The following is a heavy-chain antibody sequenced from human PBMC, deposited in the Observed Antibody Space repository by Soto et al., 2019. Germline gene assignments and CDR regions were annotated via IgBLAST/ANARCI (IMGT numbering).Heavy chain of an antibody. CDR2: FDPEKGKR. J-gene: IGHJ4*02. D-gene: IGHD3-10*01. CDR3: AASILRVWVLPHFDY. CDR1: VYTFTDLS. Sequence: QVPLVQSGADVKKPGASVKVSCKVSVYTFTDLSMHWVRQAPGEGLEWMGGFDPEKGKRIYAQNFQGRVTMTEDTSTGTAYMELSSLRSDDTAVYYCAASILRVWVLPHFDYWGQGTLVSVSS. V-gene: IGHV1-24*01.